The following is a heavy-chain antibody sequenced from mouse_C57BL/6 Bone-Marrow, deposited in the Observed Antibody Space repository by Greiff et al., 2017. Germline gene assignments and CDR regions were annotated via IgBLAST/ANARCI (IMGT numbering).Heavy chain of an antibody. J-gene: IGHJ3*01. CDR2: IHPNSGST. D-gene: IGHD1-1*01. V-gene: IGHV1-64*01. CDR3: VREGYYGSSRTFAY. CDR1: GYTFTSYW. Sequence: QVQLQQPGAELVKPGASVKLSCKASGYTFTSYWMHWVKQRPGQGLEWIGMIHPNSGSTNYNEKFKSKATLTVDTSSSTAYMQLSSLTSEDSAVXYCVREGYYGSSRTFAYWGQGTLVTVSA.